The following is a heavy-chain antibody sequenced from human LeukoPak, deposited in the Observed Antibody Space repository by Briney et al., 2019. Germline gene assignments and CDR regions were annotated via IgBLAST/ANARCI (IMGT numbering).Heavy chain of an antibody. CDR1: GYSFTSYW. D-gene: IGHD1-26*01. V-gene: IGHV5-51*01. Sequence: GESLKISCKGSGYSFTSYWIGWVRQMPGKGLEWMGIISPGDSDTRYSPSFQGQVTISADKSIGTAYLQWNSLKASDTAMYYCARLFYSFGPGLVFQHWGQGTLVTVSS. CDR2: ISPGDSDT. CDR3: ARLFYSFGPGLVFQH. J-gene: IGHJ1*01.